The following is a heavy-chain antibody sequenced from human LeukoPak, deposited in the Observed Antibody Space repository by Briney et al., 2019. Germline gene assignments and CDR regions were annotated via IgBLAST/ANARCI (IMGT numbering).Heavy chain of an antibody. Sequence: GGSLRLSCAASGFTFSSSAMSWARQAPGKGLEWVQTISNDGGYTYYADSVQGRFTISRDNSKSTLCLQMNSLRAEDTAVYYCAKQLGYCSDGSCYFPYWGQGTLVTVSS. CDR3: AKQLGYCSDGSCYFPY. D-gene: IGHD2-15*01. V-gene: IGHV3-23*01. J-gene: IGHJ4*02. CDR1: GFTFSSSA. CDR2: ISNDGGYT.